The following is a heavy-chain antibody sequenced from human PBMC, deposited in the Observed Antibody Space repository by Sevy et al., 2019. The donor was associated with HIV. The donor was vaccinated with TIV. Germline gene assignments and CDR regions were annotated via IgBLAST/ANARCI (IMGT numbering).Heavy chain of an antibody. CDR2: VSSRNGKT. Sequence: ASVKVSCKASGYTFSSYDIIWVRRATGQGLECMGWVSSRNGKTFYAQKFQGRVTMTRDTSTSTAYMELSAPGSGDTAVYFCARHNYQWQLDYWGQGTLVTVSS. CDR3: ARHNYQWQLDY. CDR1: GYTFSSYD. D-gene: IGHD6-19*01. J-gene: IGHJ4*02. V-gene: IGHV1-8*01.